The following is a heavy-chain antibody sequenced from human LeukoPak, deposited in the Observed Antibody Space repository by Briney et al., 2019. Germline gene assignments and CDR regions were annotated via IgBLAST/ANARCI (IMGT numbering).Heavy chain of an antibody. CDR2: MKQDGSEI. D-gene: IGHD5-24*01. Sequence: GRSLRLSCVVSGFTFGDSAMHWVRQAPGKGLEWVANMKQDGSEIYYADSVKGRFTIARDNAKNSLYLQMNNLRAEDTAVYYCAKREGYSIFDYWGQGTLVTVSS. J-gene: IGHJ4*02. CDR1: GFTFGDSA. V-gene: IGHV3-7*03. CDR3: AKREGYSIFDY.